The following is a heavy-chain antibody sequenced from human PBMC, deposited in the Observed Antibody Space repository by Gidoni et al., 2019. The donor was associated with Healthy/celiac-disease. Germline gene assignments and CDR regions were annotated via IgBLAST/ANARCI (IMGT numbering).Heavy chain of an antibody. V-gene: IGHV4-39*07. D-gene: IGHD2-8*01. CDR3: ARGDRGDIVLMVIDY. Sequence: LHLPVSGPALFTPSETLSLPCTVSGGSISSSSYYGGWIRQPPGQGLEWIGSIDYSGSTYYNTSLKSRGTIAVETSKNQFSLKLSSVTAADTAVYYCARGDRGDIVLMVIDYWGQGTLVTVSS. J-gene: IGHJ4*02. CDR2: IDYSGST. CDR1: GGSISSSSYY.